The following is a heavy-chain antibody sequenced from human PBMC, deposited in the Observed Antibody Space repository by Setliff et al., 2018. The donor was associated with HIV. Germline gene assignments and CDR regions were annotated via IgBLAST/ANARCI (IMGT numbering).Heavy chain of an antibody. CDR3: ARAPRLTMIRGVFDY. D-gene: IGHD3-10*01. V-gene: IGHV1-69*16. Sequence: SVKVSCKASGGTFNTYTITWVRQAPGQGLEWMGGIIPFTGTTNYAQKFQGRVTITTDESRSIVYMEGSSLRSEDTAVYYCARAPRLTMIRGVFDYWGQGPLVTVSS. J-gene: IGHJ4*02. CDR1: GGTFNTYT. CDR2: IIPFTGTT.